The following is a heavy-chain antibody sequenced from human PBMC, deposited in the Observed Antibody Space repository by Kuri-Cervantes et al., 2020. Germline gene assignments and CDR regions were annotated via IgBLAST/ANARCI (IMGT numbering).Heavy chain of an antibody. CDR1: GFTFSSYA. V-gene: IGHV3-30-3*01. J-gene: IGHJ3*02. D-gene: IGHD4-17*01. CDR3: ARDQRYGDYVDAFDI. CDR2: ISYDGSNK. Sequence: GESLKISCAASGFTFSSYAMHWVRQAPGKGLEWVAVISYDGSNKYYADSVKGRFTISRDNSKNTLYLQMNSLRAEDTAVYYCARDQRYGDYVDAFDIWGQGKMVTVSS.